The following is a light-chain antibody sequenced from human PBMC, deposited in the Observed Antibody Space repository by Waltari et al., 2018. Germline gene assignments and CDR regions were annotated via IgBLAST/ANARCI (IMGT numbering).Light chain of an antibody. J-gene: IGKJ4*02. CDR1: HSVGTY. V-gene: IGKV3-11*01. CDR3: QQRRSWPLT. CDR2: DAS. Sequence: DIVLSQSPAILSFSPGERATLSWRASHSVGTYLAWYQQRPGPSPRLLIYDASYSATGIPARFSGSGSETDFTLPISSLQPEDFAVYYCQQRRSWPLTFGGGT.